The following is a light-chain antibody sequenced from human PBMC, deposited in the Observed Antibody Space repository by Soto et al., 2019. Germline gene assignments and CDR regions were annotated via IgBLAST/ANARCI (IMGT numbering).Light chain of an antibody. CDR3: EHYNSYSEA. Sequence: DIQRTQSGSSLSGSVGGRVTITCRASQTISSWLAWYQQKPGKAPKLLIYKASTLKSGVPSRFSGSGSGTEFTLTIRSLQPDDFATYYCEHYNSYSEAFGGGTKVDIK. J-gene: IGKJ4*02. CDR1: QTISSW. V-gene: IGKV1-5*03. CDR2: KAS.